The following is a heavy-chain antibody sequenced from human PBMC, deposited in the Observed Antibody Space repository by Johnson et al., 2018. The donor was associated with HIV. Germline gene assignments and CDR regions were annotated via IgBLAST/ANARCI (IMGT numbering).Heavy chain of an antibody. CDR2: ISGSGGST. V-gene: IGHV3-23*04. J-gene: IGHJ3*02. CDR3: AKGEDYYDSSGSTAGAFDI. Sequence: VQLVESGAGLVQPGGSLRLSCAASVFTFSSYAMSWVRQAPGKGLEWVSAISGSGGSTYYADSVKGRFTISRDNSKNTLYLQMNSLRAEDTAVYYCAKGEDYYDSSGSTAGAFDIWGQGTMVTVSS. CDR1: VFTFSSYA. D-gene: IGHD3-22*01.